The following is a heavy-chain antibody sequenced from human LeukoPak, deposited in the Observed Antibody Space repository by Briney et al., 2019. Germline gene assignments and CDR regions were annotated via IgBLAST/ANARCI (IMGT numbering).Heavy chain of an antibody. V-gene: IGHV4-59*12. Sequence: PSETLSLTCTVSGGSISSYYWSWIRQPPGKGLEWIGYIYYSGSTNYNPSLKSRVTISVDTSKNQFSLKLSSVTAADTAVYYCARGLDTQEPGADTYYYGMDVWGQGTTVTVSS. J-gene: IGHJ6*02. CDR1: GGSISSYY. D-gene: IGHD1-1*01. CDR3: ARGLDTQEPGADTYYYGMDV. CDR2: IYYSGST.